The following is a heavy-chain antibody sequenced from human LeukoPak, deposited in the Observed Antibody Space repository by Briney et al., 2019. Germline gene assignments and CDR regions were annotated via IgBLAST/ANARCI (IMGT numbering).Heavy chain of an antibody. D-gene: IGHD3-22*01. CDR1: GFTFSSYG. V-gene: IGHV3-30*02. CDR2: IRYDGSNK. CDR3: FYDSSGYYYVGVDY. J-gene: IGHJ4*02. Sequence: GSLRLSCAASGFTFSSYGMHWVRQAPGKGLEWVAFIRYDGSNKYYADSVKGRFTIYRDNSKNTLYLQMNSLRAEDTAVYYCFYDSSGYYYVGVDYWGQGTLVTVSS.